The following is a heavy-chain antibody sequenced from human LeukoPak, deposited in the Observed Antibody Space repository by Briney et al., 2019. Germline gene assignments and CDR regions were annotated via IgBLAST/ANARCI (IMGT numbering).Heavy chain of an antibody. J-gene: IGHJ4*02. Sequence: PGRSLRLSCAASGFTFSSYGMHWVRQAPGKGLEWVAVISYDGSNKYYADSVKGRFTISRDNSKNTLYLQMNSLRAEDTAVYYCAKDQGPVADTFDYWGQGTLVTVSS. CDR3: AKDQGPVADTFDY. D-gene: IGHD6-19*01. V-gene: IGHV3-30*18. CDR2: ISYDGSNK. CDR1: GFTFSSYG.